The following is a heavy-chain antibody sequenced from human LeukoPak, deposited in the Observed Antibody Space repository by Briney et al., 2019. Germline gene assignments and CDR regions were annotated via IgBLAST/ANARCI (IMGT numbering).Heavy chain of an antibody. CDR3: ARATYYYNSGGPNGDY. V-gene: IGHV3-9*01. CDR2: TTWNGGSI. J-gene: IGHJ4*02. CDR1: GFTFEDSG. D-gene: IGHD3-22*01. Sequence: GGSLRLSCAASGFTFEDSGMHWVRQALGKGLEWVAGTTWNGGSIGYADSVKGRFIISRDNSKNTLYLQMNSLRAEDTAMYYCARATYYYNSGGPNGDYWGQGTLVTVSS.